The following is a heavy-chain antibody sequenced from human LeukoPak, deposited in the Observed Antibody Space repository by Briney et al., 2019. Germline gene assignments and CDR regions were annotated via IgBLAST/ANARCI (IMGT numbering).Heavy chain of an antibody. CDR1: GYTFTGYY. J-gene: IGHJ6*02. Sequence: GASVKVSCKASGYTFTGYYMHWVRQAPGXXXXWMGWINPNSGGTNYAQKFQGRVTMTRDTSISTAYMELSRLRSDDTAVYYCARVPSRPYYYYYGMDVWGQGTTVTVSS. V-gene: IGHV1-2*02. CDR3: ARVPSRPYYYYYGMDV. CDR2: INPNSGGT. D-gene: IGHD2-2*01.